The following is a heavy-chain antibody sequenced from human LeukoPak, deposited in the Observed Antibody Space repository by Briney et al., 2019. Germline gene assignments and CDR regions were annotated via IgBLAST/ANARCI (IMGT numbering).Heavy chain of an antibody. CDR1: GASINSSDYC. J-gene: IGHJ3*01. CDR3: ADSSGYLGYDVFDC. D-gene: IGHD3-22*01. V-gene: IGHV4-39*01. Sequence: PSETLSLTCSVSGASINSSDYCWGWLRQPPGKGLEWIGTIYYRGNTYYNPSLKSRVTISVDTSKKQFSLNLSAVTAADTAVYFCADSSGYLGYDVFDCWGQGTLVTVSS. CDR2: IYYRGNT.